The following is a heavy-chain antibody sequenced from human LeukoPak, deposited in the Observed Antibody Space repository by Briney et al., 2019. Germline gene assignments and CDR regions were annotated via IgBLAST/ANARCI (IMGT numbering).Heavy chain of an antibody. CDR3: ATWRGLGYSYGLYYFDY. CDR1: GYTLPELS. Sequence: ASVKVSCKVSGYTLPELSMHWVRQAPGKGLGWMGGFDPEDGETIYAQKFQGRVTMTEDTSTDTAYMELSSLRSEDTAVYYCATWRGLGYSYGLYYFDYWGQGTLVTVSS. D-gene: IGHD5-18*01. J-gene: IGHJ4*02. CDR2: FDPEDGET. V-gene: IGHV1-24*01.